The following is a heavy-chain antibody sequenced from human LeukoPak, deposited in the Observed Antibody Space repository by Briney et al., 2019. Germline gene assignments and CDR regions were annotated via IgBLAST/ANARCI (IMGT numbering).Heavy chain of an antibody. CDR1: GYTFTGYY. Sequence: ASVKVSCKASGYTFTGYYMHWVRQAPGQGLEWMGWISPNSGGTNYAQKFQGRVTMTRDTSISTAYMELSRLRSDDTAVYYCARDPGYCSGGSCYLDWGQGTLVTVSS. CDR3: ARDPGYCSGGSCYLD. D-gene: IGHD2-15*01. V-gene: IGHV1-2*02. CDR2: ISPNSGGT. J-gene: IGHJ4*02.